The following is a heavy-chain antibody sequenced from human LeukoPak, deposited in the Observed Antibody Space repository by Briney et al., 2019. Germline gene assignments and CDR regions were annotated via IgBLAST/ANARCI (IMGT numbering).Heavy chain of an antibody. D-gene: IGHD4-11*01. CDR3: ARPEGPTVIDPFDY. J-gene: IGHJ4*02. CDR1: GFTFDDYT. Sequence: GGSLRLSCAASGFTFDDYTMHWVRQAPGKGLEWVSLISWDGGSTYYADSVKGRFTISRDNSKNSLYLQMNSLRTEDTALYYCARPEGPTVIDPFDYWGQGTLVTASS. V-gene: IGHV3-43*01. CDR2: ISWDGGST.